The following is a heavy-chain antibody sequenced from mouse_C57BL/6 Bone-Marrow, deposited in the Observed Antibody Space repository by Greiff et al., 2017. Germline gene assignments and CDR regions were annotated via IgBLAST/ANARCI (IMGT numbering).Heavy chain of an antibody. CDR1: GYTFTSYG. CDR3: AKGYPYYAMDY. V-gene: IGHV1-81*01. J-gene: IGHJ4*01. Sequence: VQLQQSGAELARPGASVKLSCKASGYTFTSYGISWVKQRTGQGLEWIGEIYPRSGNTYYNEKFKGKATLTADKSSSPAYMELRSLTSEDSAVYFCAKGYPYYAMDYWGQGTSVTVSS. CDR2: IYPRSGNT. D-gene: IGHD2-2*01.